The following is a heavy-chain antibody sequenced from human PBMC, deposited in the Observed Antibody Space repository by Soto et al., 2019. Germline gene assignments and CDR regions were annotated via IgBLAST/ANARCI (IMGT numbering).Heavy chain of an antibody. CDR2: IYHSGST. D-gene: IGHD1-26*01. Sequence: PSETLSLTCAVSGGSISSSNWWSWVRQPPGKGLEWIGEIYHSGSTNYNPSLKSRVTISVDKSKNQFSLKLSSVTAADTAVYYCARISGSYYYGMDDWGEGSTVSVSS. V-gene: IGHV4-4*02. J-gene: IGHJ6*04. CDR1: GGSISSSNW. CDR3: ARISGSYYYGMDD.